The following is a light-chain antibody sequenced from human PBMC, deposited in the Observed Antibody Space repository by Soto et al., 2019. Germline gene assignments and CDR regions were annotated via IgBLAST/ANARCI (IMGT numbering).Light chain of an antibody. CDR3: QSYDSSLSGYV. CDR1: SSNIGAGYD. J-gene: IGLJ1*01. Sequence: QSVLTQPPSVSGAPGQRVTISCTGSSSNIGAGYDVHWYQQLPGTAPKLLIYDNFNRPSGVPDRFSGSKSGTSASLAITGLQAEDEADYYCQSYDSSLSGYVFGTGTMLTVL. V-gene: IGLV1-40*01. CDR2: DNF.